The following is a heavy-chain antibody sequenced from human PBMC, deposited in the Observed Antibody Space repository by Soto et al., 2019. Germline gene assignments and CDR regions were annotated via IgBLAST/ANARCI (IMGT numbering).Heavy chain of an antibody. CDR3: AHSVVAGLGYYFDY. J-gene: IGHJ4*02. CDR1: GFSLSSTRVA. CDR2: IYWDDDK. D-gene: IGHD6-19*01. Sequence: QITLKESGPTLVKPTQTLTLTCTFSGFSLSSTRVAVGWIRQPPGKALEWLALIYWDDDKRYSPFLKSTLTITQDTSKNQVVLTMTNMDPVYTATYYCAHSVVAGLGYYFDYWGQGTLVTVSS. V-gene: IGHV2-5*02.